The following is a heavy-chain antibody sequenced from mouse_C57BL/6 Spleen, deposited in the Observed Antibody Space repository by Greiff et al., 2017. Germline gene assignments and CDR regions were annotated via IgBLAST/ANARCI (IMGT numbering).Heavy chain of an antibody. J-gene: IGHJ2*01. V-gene: IGHV1-26*01. Sequence: VQLQQSGPELVKPGASVKISCKASGYTFSDYYMNWVKQSHGKSLEWIGDINPNNGGTSYNQKFKGKATLTVDKSSSTAYMELRSLTSEDSAVYYCARGDSSGYLGYWGQGTTLTVSS. CDR3: ARGDSSGYLGY. CDR1: GYTFSDYY. CDR2: INPNNGGT. D-gene: IGHD3-2*02.